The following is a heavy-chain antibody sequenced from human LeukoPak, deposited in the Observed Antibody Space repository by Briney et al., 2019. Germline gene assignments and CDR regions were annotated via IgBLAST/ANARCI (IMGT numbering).Heavy chain of an antibody. CDR2: IVVGSGNT. CDR1: GFTFTSSA. V-gene: IGHV1-58*02. Sequence: SVKVSCKASGFTFTSSAMQWVRQARGQRLEWIGWIVVGSGNTNYAQKFQERVTITRDMSTSTAYMELSSLRSEDTAVYYCAAGSTNENCSGASCYPMGVDVWGQGTTVTVSS. CDR3: AAGSTNENCSGASCYPMGVDV. J-gene: IGHJ6*02. D-gene: IGHD2-15*01.